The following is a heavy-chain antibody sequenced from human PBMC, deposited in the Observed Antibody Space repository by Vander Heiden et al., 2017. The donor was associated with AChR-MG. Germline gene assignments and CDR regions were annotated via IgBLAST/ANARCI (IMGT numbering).Heavy chain of an antibody. V-gene: IGHV3-23*01. Sequence: EVQLLESGGGLVQPGGSLRLSCAASGFTFSSYDMSWVRQAPGKGLEWVSAISGSGGSTYYADSVKGRFTISRDNSKNTLYLQMNSLRAEDTAVYYCAKGAYYDSSGYYGGFDYWGQGTLVTVSS. CDR1: GFTFSSYD. CDR2: ISGSGGST. CDR3: AKGAYYDSSGYYGGFDY. D-gene: IGHD3-22*01. J-gene: IGHJ4*02.